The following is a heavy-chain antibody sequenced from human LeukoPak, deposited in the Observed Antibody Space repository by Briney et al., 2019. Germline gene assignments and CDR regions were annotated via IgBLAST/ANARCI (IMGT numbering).Heavy chain of an antibody. Sequence: PSETLSLTCTVSRGSTSTYYWSWIRQPAGKGLEWIGRIYPSGNTNFNPSLMSRVTMSIDTSKNQFSLRLSSVTAADTAVYYCARGYWFYFDYWGQGTLVTVSS. CDR3: ARGYWFYFDY. V-gene: IGHV4-4*07. D-gene: IGHD2-8*02. J-gene: IGHJ4*02. CDR1: RGSTSTYY. CDR2: IYPSGNT.